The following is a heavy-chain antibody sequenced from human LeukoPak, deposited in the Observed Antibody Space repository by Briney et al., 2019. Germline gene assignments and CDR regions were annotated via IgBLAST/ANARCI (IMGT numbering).Heavy chain of an antibody. CDR2: INPSGGST. V-gene: IGHV1-46*03. Sequence: ASVKVSCKASGYTFTSYHMHWVRQAPGQGLEWVGIINPSGGSTSYAQKFQGRVTMTRDTSTSTVYMEVRSLRSEDTAVYYCAKVAASSGELLWDLDYWGQGTLVTVSS. CDR1: GYTFTSYH. J-gene: IGHJ4*02. D-gene: IGHD3-10*01. CDR3: AKVAASSGELLWDLDY.